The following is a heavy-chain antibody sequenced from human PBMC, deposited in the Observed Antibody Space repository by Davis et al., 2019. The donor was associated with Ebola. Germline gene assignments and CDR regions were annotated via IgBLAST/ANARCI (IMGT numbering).Heavy chain of an antibody. V-gene: IGHV1-3*01. D-gene: IGHD3-3*01. Sequence: AASVKVSCKASGYTFTSYGISWVRQAPGQRLEWMGWINAGNGNTKYSQKFQGRVTITRDTSASTAYMELSSLRSEDTAVYYCATFWSGYSDYWGQGTLVTVSS. CDR1: GYTFTSYG. J-gene: IGHJ4*02. CDR3: ATFWSGYSDY. CDR2: INAGNGNT.